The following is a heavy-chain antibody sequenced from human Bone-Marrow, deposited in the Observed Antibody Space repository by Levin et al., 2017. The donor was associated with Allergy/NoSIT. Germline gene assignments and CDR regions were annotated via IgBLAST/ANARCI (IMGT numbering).Heavy chain of an antibody. CDR3: AKTRLLWFRELSELDY. Sequence: PGGSLRLSCAASGFTFSSYAMSWVRQAPGKGLEWVSAISGSGGSTYYADSVKGRFTISRDNSKNTLYLQMNSLRAEDTAVYYCAKTRLLWFRELSELDYWGQGTLVTVSS. D-gene: IGHD3-10*01. CDR2: ISGSGGST. V-gene: IGHV3-23*01. J-gene: IGHJ4*02. CDR1: GFTFSSYA.